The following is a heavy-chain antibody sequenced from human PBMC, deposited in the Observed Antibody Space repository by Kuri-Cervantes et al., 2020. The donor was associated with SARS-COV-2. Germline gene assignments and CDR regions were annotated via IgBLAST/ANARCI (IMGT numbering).Heavy chain of an antibody. D-gene: IGHD5-18*01. CDR3: ASRRGYSYGIAVGDAFDI. CDR1: GGTFSGYA. CDR2: IIPILGKA. J-gene: IGHJ3*02. Sequence: SSVKVSCKASGGTFSGYAISWVRQATGQGLEWMGRIIPILGKANYAQKFQGRVTITADKSTSTAYMELSSLRSEDTAVYYCASRRGYSYGIAVGDAFDIWGQGTMVTVSS. V-gene: IGHV1-69*04.